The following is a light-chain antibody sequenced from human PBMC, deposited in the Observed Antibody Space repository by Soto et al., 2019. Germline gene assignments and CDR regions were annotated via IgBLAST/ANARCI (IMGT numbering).Light chain of an antibody. J-gene: IGLJ2*01. CDR1: SSDVGSYNL. CDR2: EVS. CDR3: CSYAGSSTL. V-gene: IGLV2-23*02. Sequence: QSVLTQPASVSRSPGQSITISCTGTSSDVGSYNLVSWYQQHPGKAPKLMIYEVSKRPSGVSNRFSGSKSGNTASLTISGLQAEDEADYYCCSYAGSSTLFGGGTKVTVL.